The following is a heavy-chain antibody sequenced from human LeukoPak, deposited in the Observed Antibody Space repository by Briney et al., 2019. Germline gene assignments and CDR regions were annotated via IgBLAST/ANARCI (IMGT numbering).Heavy chain of an antibody. D-gene: IGHD3-3*01. Sequence: ASVKLSCKASGYIFTSYDVNWVRQATGQGLGRMGWMNPNSGNTGYAQKFQGRVTMTRNTSISTAYMELSGLRSEDTGMYYCARGKLSYYDSPPRIMDVWGQGTTVTVSS. V-gene: IGHV1-8*01. J-gene: IGHJ6*02. CDR1: GYIFTSYD. CDR2: MNPNSGNT. CDR3: ARGKLSYYDSPPRIMDV.